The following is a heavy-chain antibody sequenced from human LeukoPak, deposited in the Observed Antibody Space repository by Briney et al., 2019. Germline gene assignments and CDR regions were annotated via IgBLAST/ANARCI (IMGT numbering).Heavy chain of an antibody. Sequence: GGSLRLSCAASGFTFSSYSMNWVRQAPGKGLEWVSYISSSSSTIYDADSVKGRFTISRDNAKNSLYLQMNSLRAEDTAVYYCARDMGSHYDSSGYYYWGQGTLVTVSS. D-gene: IGHD3-22*01. CDR1: GFTFSSYS. V-gene: IGHV3-48*01. CDR2: ISSSSSTI. CDR3: ARDMGSHYDSSGYYY. J-gene: IGHJ4*02.